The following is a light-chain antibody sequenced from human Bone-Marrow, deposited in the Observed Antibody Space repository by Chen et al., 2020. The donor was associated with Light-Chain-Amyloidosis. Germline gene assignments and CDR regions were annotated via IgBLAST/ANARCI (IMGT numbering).Light chain of an antibody. CDR3: QQYANLPYT. J-gene: IGKJ2*01. V-gene: IGKV1-33*01. Sequence: DIQMTQSPSSLSASVGDRVTITCQASQDISNYLNWYQQKPGKATKVLIYDASNLEIGVPSRFSGSGSGTDFTFTISSLQPEDIATYYCQQYANLPYTFGQGTKLEIK. CDR1: QDISNY. CDR2: DAS.